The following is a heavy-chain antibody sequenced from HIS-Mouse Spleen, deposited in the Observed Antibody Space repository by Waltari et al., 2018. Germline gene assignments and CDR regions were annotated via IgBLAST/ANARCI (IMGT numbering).Heavy chain of an antibody. CDR1: GYSISSGYY. CDR3: ARVKT. CDR2: MYHSGST. V-gene: IGHV4-38-2*02. Sequence: QVQLQESGPGLVKPSETLSLTCTVSGYSISSGYYWGWIRQPPGTGLEWIGSMYHSGSTYYNPALKRRVTISVDTSKNQFSLKLSSVTAADTAVYYCARVKTWGQGTLVTVSS. J-gene: IGHJ5*02.